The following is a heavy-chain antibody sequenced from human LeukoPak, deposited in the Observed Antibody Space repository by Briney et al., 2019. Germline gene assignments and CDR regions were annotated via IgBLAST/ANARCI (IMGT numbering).Heavy chain of an antibody. D-gene: IGHD2-2*01. Sequence: SETLSLTCTVSGGSIRSYYLSWIRQPPGKGLEWIGYIYYSGSTNYNPSLKSRVTISVDTSKNQFSLKLSSVTAADTAVYYCARGPARGYCSSTSCYVFDYWGQGSLVIVSS. CDR2: IYYSGST. J-gene: IGHJ4*02. CDR1: GGSIRSYY. CDR3: ARGPARGYCSSTSCYVFDY. V-gene: IGHV4-59*01.